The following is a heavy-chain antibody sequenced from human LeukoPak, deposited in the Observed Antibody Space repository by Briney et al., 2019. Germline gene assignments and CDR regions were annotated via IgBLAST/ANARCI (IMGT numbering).Heavy chain of an antibody. V-gene: IGHV1-18*04. CDR3: ARVTQTDYDFDY. Sequence: ASVKVSYKASGYTLTGYYMHWVRQAPGQGLEWMGWISAYNGNTDYAQKLQGRVTMTTDTSTRTAYMELRSLRSDDTAVYYCARVTQTDYDFDYWGQGTLVTVSS. CDR2: ISAYNGNT. J-gene: IGHJ4*02. D-gene: IGHD4-17*01. CDR1: GYTLTGYY.